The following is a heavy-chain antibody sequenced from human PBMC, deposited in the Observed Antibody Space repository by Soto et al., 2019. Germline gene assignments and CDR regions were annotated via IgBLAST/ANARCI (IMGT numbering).Heavy chain of an antibody. V-gene: IGHV3-23*01. CDR1: GFIFSSYV. CDR2: ISGSGGST. D-gene: IGHD3-16*01. J-gene: IGHJ4*02. CDR3: AKTRRDADSLDEHPSNSFED. Sequence: PGGSLRLSCAASGFIFSSYVMNWVRQAPGKGLEWVSTISGSGGSTYYADSVKGRLTISRDNSKNTLYLQMNSLRAEDTAAYYCAKTRRDADSLDEHPSNSFEDWGQGTRVTVAS.